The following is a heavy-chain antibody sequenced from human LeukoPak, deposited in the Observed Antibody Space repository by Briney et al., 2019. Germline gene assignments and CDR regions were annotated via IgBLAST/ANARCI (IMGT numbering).Heavy chain of an antibody. V-gene: IGHV3-7*01. Sequence: GGSLRLSCAASGFTFSSYAMSWVRQAPGKGLEWVANINQDGSAQYYVDSVKGRFTISRDNAKSSLYLQMNSLGAEDTAVYYCARSARWGQGTLVTVSS. CDR1: GFTFSSYA. CDR3: ARSAR. J-gene: IGHJ4*02. CDR2: INQDGSAQ.